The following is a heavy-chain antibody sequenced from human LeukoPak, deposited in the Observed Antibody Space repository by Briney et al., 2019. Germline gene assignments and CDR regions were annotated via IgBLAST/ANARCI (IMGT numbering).Heavy chain of an antibody. CDR1: GGSISSGSYY. J-gene: IGHJ6*03. CDR2: IYTSGST. Sequence: PSQTLSLTCTVSGGSISSGSYYWSWIRQPAGKGLEWIGRIYTSGSTNYNPSLKSRVTISVDMSKNQFSLKLSSVTAADTAVYYCARESSYYYYYMDVWGKGTTVTVSS. V-gene: IGHV4-61*02. D-gene: IGHD6-6*01. CDR3: ARESSYYYYYMDV.